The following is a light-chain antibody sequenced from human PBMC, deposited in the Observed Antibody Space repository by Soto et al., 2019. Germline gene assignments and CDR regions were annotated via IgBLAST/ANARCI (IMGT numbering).Light chain of an antibody. CDR1: QSISRW. V-gene: IGKV1-5*01. J-gene: IGKJ5*01. CDR3: QQRNVWPPIT. Sequence: DIQMNQSASTLSASVGDRVTITCRASQSISRWLTWYQQKPGKAPKLLIYEASSLESGVPSRFSGSGSGTDFTLTINSLEPEDFAVYYCQQRNVWPPITFGQGRRLEIK. CDR2: EAS.